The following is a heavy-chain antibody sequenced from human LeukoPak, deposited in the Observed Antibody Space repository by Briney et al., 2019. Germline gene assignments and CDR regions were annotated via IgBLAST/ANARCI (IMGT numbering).Heavy chain of an antibody. CDR2: IYYSGST. D-gene: IGHD3-10*01. J-gene: IGHJ6*03. V-gene: IGHV4-39*07. CDR1: GGSISSSSYY. Sequence: KPSETLSLTCTVSGGSISSSSYYWGWIRQPPGKGLEWIGSIYYSGSTYYNPSLKSRVTISVDTSKNQFSLKLSSVTAADTAVYYCARIITMVRGVILNYYMDVWSKGTTVTVSS. CDR3: ARIITMVRGVILNYYMDV.